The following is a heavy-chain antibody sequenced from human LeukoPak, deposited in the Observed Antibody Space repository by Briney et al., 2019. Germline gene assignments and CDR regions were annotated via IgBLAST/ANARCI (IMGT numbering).Heavy chain of an antibody. Sequence: GGSLRLSCAASGFTFSSYAMSWVRQAPGKGLEWVSAISGSGGNTYYADSVKGQFTISRDNSKNTLYLQMNSLRAEDTAVYYCAKDEIESTFDYWGQGTLVTVSS. CDR2: ISGSGGNT. CDR3: AKDEIESTFDY. CDR1: GFTFSSYA. V-gene: IGHV3-23*01. J-gene: IGHJ4*02. D-gene: IGHD5/OR15-5a*01.